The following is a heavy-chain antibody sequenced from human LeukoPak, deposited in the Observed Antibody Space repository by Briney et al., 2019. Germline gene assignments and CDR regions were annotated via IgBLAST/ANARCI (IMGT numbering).Heavy chain of an antibody. CDR1: GFTFATYA. J-gene: IGHJ6*03. D-gene: IGHD3-16*01. CDR3: PQDGSWGQYYSDYYMDV. V-gene: IGHV3-23*01. CDR2: ISESGGGT. Sequence: GGSLRLSCAASGFTFATYAMSWVRQAPGKGLEWVSGISESGGGTYYADSVKGRFTISRDNSKDTLYLQMNSLRAEDTAVYYCPQDGSWGQYYSDYYMDVWGKGTTVIVSS.